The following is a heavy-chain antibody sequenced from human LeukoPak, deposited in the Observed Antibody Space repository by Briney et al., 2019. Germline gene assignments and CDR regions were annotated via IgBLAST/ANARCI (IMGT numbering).Heavy chain of an antibody. Sequence: PGGSLRLSCAASGFTFSNYGMSWVRQAPGKGLEWVSAISGSGGSTYYADSVKGRFTISRDNSKNTLYLQMNSLRAEDTAVYYCAKDGRITIFGVVIPKEYYFDYWGQGTLVTVSS. V-gene: IGHV3-23*01. CDR3: AKDGRITIFGVVIPKEYYFDY. D-gene: IGHD3-3*01. CDR1: GFTFSNYG. J-gene: IGHJ4*02. CDR2: ISGSGGST.